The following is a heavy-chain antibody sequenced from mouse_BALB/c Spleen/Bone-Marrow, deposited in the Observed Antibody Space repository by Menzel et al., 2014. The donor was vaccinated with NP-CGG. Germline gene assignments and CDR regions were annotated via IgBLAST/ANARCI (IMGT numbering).Heavy chain of an antibody. CDR2: IWGDGST. J-gene: IGHJ4*01. V-gene: IGHV2-3*01. Sequence: QVQLQQSGTGLGAPSHSLSLPCTFSGVSLTNYGVSWVCQPPGKGLGWLGVIWGDGSTNYHSALISRLSISKDNSKSQVFLKLNSLQTDDTATYYCAKQDYYRYDYAMDYWGQGTSVTVSS. CDR1: GVSLTNYG. D-gene: IGHD2-14*01. CDR3: AKQDYYRYDYAMDY.